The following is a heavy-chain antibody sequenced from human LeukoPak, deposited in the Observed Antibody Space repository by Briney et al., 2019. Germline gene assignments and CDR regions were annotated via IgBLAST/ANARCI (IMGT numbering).Heavy chain of an antibody. Sequence: GASVKVSCKASGYTFTAYYVHWVRQAPGQGFEWMGWMNPKTGRTGFAQKFRGRFTMTRNISISTAYLEVSNLRFEDTALYYCVTGVPWDWGQGSLIIVSS. CDR2: MNPKTGRT. J-gene: IGHJ4*02. V-gene: IGHV1-8*02. CDR3: VTGVPWD. CDR1: GYTFTAYY. D-gene: IGHD1-26*01.